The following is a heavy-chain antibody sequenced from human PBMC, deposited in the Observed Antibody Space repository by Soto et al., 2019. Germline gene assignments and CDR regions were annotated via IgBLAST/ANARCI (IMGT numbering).Heavy chain of an antibody. CDR1: GDTFIGYY. V-gene: IGHV1-2*04. CDR2: INPNSGDT. D-gene: IGHD2-15*01. J-gene: IGHJ4*02. Sequence: QVQLVQSGAEVKKPGASVKVSCKTSGDTFIGYYMHWVRQAPRQGLEWMGWINPNSGDTKYAQKFQGWVTMTRDTSVSTAYMELSRLKSDDTAVYYCAREGGYCSGGSCFDYWGQGTLVTVSS. CDR3: AREGGYCSGGSCFDY.